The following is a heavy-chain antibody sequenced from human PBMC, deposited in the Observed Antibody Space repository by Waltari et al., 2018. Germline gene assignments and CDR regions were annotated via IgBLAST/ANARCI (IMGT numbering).Heavy chain of an antibody. V-gene: IGHV3-30*03. Sequence: QVQLVESGGTVVRPGKSLRLSCVGSGFIFGSNGMHWVRRSPGKGLEGVAGVAYDGSETYYGDSVKGRFTISRDNSNNTLHLQMTSLRDEDTAIFYCARGPVDGTKRGAFDIWGQGTMVTVSS. CDR2: VAYDGSET. D-gene: IGHD1-1*01. J-gene: IGHJ3*02. CDR1: GFIFGSNG. CDR3: ARGPVDGTKRGAFDI.